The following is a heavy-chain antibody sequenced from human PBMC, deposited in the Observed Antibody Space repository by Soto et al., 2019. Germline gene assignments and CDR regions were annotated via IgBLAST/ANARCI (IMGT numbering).Heavy chain of an antibody. CDR3: ARGYCSGGSCPRGAFDI. Sequence: SLRLSCAASGFTFSSYAMSWVRQAPGKGLEWVSAIIGSGGSTYYADSVKGRFTISRHNSKNTLYLQMNSLRAEDTAVYYCARGYCSGGSCPRGAFDIWGQGTMVTVSS. D-gene: IGHD2-15*01. CDR1: GFTFSSYA. V-gene: IGHV3-23*01. J-gene: IGHJ3*02. CDR2: IIGSGGST.